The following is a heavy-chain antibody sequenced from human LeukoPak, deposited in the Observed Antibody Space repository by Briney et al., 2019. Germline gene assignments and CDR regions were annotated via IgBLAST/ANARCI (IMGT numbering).Heavy chain of an antibody. J-gene: IGHJ6*03. CDR1: GFTFNNYA. Sequence: GGSLRLSCAASGFTFNNYAMTWVRQAPGKGLEWVSAISGGGVFTYYADSVKGRFTISRDNSKNALYLQMSSLRSEDTAVYYCARVGGMATGSYYYYYMDVWGKGTTVTVSS. CDR3: ARVGGMATGSYYYYYMDV. CDR2: ISGGGVFT. D-gene: IGHD5-24*01. V-gene: IGHV3-23*01.